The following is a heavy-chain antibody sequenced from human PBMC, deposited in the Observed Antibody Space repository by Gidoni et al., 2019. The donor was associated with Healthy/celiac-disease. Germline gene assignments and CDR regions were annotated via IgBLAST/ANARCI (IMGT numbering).Heavy chain of an antibody. Sequence: QLQLQESGPGLVKPSETLSLTCTVSSGSISTSSYYWVWIRQPPGKGLEWIGTIYYSWSTYYNPSLKSRVTISLDTSKNQFSLKLSSVTAADTAVYYCARHFDYIAARPHFDYWGQGTLVTVSS. J-gene: IGHJ4*02. D-gene: IGHD6-6*01. V-gene: IGHV4-39*01. CDR3: ARHFDYIAARPHFDY. CDR1: SGSISTSSYY. CDR2: IYYSWST.